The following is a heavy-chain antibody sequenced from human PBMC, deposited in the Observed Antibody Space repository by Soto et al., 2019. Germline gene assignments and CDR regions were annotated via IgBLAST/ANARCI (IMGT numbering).Heavy chain of an antibody. Sequence: PGGSLRLSCAASGLTFSSYEMNWVRQAPGKGLEWVSYISRGGSTIYYADSVKGRVTISRDNAKNSLYLQMNSLRAEDTAVYYCARDGRIRRPDWYFDLWGRGTLVTVSS. CDR1: GLTFSSYE. D-gene: IGHD2-15*01. J-gene: IGHJ2*01. CDR2: ISRGGSTI. CDR3: ARDGRIRRPDWYFDL. V-gene: IGHV3-48*03.